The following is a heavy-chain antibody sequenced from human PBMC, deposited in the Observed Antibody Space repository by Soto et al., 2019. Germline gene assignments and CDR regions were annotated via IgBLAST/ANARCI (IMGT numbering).Heavy chain of an antibody. D-gene: IGHD2-21*01. CDR3: XXXXXGDPYY. J-gene: IGHJ4*02. CDR2: ISAYNGNT. V-gene: IGHV1-18*01. Sequence: QVQLVQSGAEVKKPGASVKVSCKASGYTFTSYGISWVRQAPGQGLEWMGWISAYNGNTNYAQKLQGRVTMTTDTSTSTAYMELRSLRSDDTXXYXXXXXXXGDPYYWGQGTLVTVSS. CDR1: GYTFTSYG.